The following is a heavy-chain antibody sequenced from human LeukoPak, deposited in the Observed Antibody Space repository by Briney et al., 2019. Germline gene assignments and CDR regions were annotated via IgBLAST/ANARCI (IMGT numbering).Heavy chain of an antibody. CDR2: ISGSGGFT. J-gene: IGHJ4*02. CDR1: GFTVSSNY. CDR3: AKTPTRYYDSSGYYYFDF. V-gene: IGHV3-23*01. D-gene: IGHD3-22*01. Sequence: GGSLRLSCAASGFTVSSNYMSWVRQAPGKGLEWVSDISGSGGFTNYADSVKGRFTISRDDSKNTLYLQMNSLRAEDTAVYYCAKTPTRYYDSSGYYYFDFWGQGTLVTVSS.